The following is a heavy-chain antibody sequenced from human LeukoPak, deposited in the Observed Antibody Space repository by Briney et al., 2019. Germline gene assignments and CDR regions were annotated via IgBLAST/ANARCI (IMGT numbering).Heavy chain of an antibody. V-gene: IGHV3-30*03. Sequence: GGSLRLSCAASGFTFSSYGMHWVRQAPGKGLEWVAVISYDGSNKYYADSVKGRFTISRDNSKNTLYLQMNSLRAEDTAVYYCASYGSHYDFWSGYYLGFDPWGQGTLVTVSS. CDR1: GFTFSSYG. D-gene: IGHD3-3*01. J-gene: IGHJ5*02. CDR3: ASYGSHYDFWSGYYLGFDP. CDR2: ISYDGSNK.